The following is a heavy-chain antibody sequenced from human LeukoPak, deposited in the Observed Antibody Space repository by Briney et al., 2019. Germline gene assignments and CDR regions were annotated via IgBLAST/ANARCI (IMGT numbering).Heavy chain of an antibody. CDR1: GGSISSYY. V-gene: IGHV4-4*07. CDR3: ARGKYYYDSNSSYRYFDP. J-gene: IGHJ5*02. D-gene: IGHD3-22*01. CDR2: IYTTGNA. Sequence: SETLSLTCTVSGGSISSYYWSWIRQPAGRGLEWIGRIYTTGNANYNPSLKSRVTMSIDTSKKQFSLNLSSVTAADTAVYYCARGKYYYDSNSSYRYFDPWGQGTLVTVSS.